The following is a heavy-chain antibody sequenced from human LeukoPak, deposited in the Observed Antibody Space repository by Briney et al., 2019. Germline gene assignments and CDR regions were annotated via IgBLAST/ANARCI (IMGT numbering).Heavy chain of an antibody. CDR3: VRDQGDSTGSL. Sequence: GGSLRLSCAASGFSFSTYGMHWVRRAPGKGLEWVSYISSSSSNIYHADSVKGRFTISRDNAKNSLHLQMNSLRAEDPALYYCVRDQGDSTGSLWGQGTLVTVST. CDR2: ISSSSSNI. CDR1: GFSFSTYG. D-gene: IGHD3-22*01. J-gene: IGHJ4*02. V-gene: IGHV3-48*04.